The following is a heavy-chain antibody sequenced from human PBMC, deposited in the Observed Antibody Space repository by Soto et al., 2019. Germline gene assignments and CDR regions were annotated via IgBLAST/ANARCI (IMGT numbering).Heavy chain of an antibody. V-gene: IGHV3-23*01. D-gene: IGHD3-10*01. CDR1: GFTFSSYA. CDR3: ARVRFGELV. J-gene: IGHJ4*02. Sequence: EVQLLESGGGLVQPGGSLRLSCAASGFTFSSYAMSWVRQAPGKGLEWVSIIGVGGGDRYYPESVKGRFTISRDNSRETLYLEMNSLRDEDTAVYYRARVRFGELVWGQGTLVTVSS. CDR2: IGVGGGDR.